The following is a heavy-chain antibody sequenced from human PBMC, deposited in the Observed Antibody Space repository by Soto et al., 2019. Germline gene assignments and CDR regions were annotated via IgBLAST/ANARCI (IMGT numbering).Heavy chain of an antibody. D-gene: IGHD4-17*01. CDR2: IFSNDAT. J-gene: IGHJ2*01. Sequence: QVTLKESGPVLVKPTETLTLTCTFSGFSLRNTRMGVTWIRQSPGKALEWLGHIFSNDATSYSPSLKSRLAISSDTSKSQVVLTMTTVAAVDTATYYCARSLSVDYVHWYFDLWGRGTLVTVSS. V-gene: IGHV2-26*01. CDR3: ARSLSVDYVHWYFDL. CDR1: GFSLRNTRMG.